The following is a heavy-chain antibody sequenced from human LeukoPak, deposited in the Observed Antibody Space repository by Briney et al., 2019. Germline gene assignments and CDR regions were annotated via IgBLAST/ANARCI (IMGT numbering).Heavy chain of an antibody. CDR2: IRSKANSYAT. J-gene: IGHJ5*02. CDR3: TRHRSGSSSTNWFDP. CDR1: GFTFSGSA. D-gene: IGHD1-26*01. Sequence: QPGGSLRLSCAASGFTFSGSAMHWVRQAFGKGLEWVGRIRSKANSYATAYAASVKGRFTISRDDSKNTAYLQMNSLKTEDTAVYYCTRHRSGSSSTNWFDPWGQGTLVTVSS. V-gene: IGHV3-73*01.